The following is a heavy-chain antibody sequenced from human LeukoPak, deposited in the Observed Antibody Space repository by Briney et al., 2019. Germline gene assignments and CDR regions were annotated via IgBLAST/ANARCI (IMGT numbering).Heavy chain of an antibody. CDR1: GASVSGSNYY. D-gene: IGHD6-13*01. CDR2: IYSSGST. J-gene: IGHJ4*02. Sequence: SETLSLTCAVSGASVSGSNYYWGWLRQPPGKGLEWIGNIYSSGSTYYNPSLKSRVTISVDTSKNQFSLKLSSVTAADTAVYYCARDRGAAAGIFDYWGQGTLVTVSS. V-gene: IGHV4-39*07. CDR3: ARDRGAAAGIFDY.